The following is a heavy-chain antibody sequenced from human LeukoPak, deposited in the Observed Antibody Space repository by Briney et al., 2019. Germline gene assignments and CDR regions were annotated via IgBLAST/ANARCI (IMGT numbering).Heavy chain of an antibody. J-gene: IGHJ4*02. V-gene: IGHV3-21*04. CDR2: ISSSSSYI. CDR1: GFTFSSYS. CDR3: ARDPSTSDLAPDYDY. D-gene: IGHD3-16*01. Sequence: PGGSLRLSCAASGFTFSSYSMNWVRQAPGKGLEWVSSISSSSSYIYYADSVKGRFTISRDNAKNSLYLQMNSLRSEDTAVYYCARDPSTSDLAPDYDYWGQGTLVTVSS.